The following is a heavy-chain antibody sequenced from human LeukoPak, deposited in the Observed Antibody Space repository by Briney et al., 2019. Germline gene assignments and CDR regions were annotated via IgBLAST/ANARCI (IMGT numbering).Heavy chain of an antibody. CDR3: ARGRENYGDYVDAFVI. V-gene: IGHV1-69*06. D-gene: IGHD4-17*01. J-gene: IGHJ3*02. CDR1: GGTFSSYA. CDR2: IIPIFGTA. Sequence: GASVKVSCKASGGTFSSYAISWVRQAPGHGLEWMGGIIPIFGTANYAQKFQGRVTITADKSTSTAYMELSSLRSEDTAVYYCARGRENYGDYVDAFVIWGQGTMVTVSS.